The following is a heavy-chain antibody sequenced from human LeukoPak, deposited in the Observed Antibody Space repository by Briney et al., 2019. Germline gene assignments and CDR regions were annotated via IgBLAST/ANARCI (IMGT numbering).Heavy chain of an antibody. CDR2: INWSGGST. CDR3: ARAPITSPFYFDY. Sequence: GGSLRLSCTASGFAFDEHGMSWVRQVPGKGLEWVSGINWSGGSTGYADPLRGRFTISRDNAKNSLYLQMDSLRAEDTALYYCARAPITSPFYFDYWGQGALVTVSS. V-gene: IGHV3-20*04. D-gene: IGHD2-2*01. J-gene: IGHJ4*02. CDR1: GFAFDEHG.